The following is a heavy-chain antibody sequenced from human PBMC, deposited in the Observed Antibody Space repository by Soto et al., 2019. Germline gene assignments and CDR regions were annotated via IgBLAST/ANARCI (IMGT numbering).Heavy chain of an antibody. J-gene: IGHJ4*02. V-gene: IGHV1-18*01. CDR1: GYSFTSYG. CDR2: ISTANGHT. CDR3: ARDQGSLSWSHY. D-gene: IGHD2-15*01. Sequence: ASVKVSCKAYGYSFTSYGITWVRQAPGQGLEWMGWISTANGHTDYTEVFQGRVTMTTDTSTNTAYMELRSLGPDDTATYYCARDQGSLSWSHYWGQGTLVTVS.